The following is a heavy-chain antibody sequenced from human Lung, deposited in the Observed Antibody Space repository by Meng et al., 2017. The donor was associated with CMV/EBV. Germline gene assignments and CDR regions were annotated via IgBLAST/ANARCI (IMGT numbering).Heavy chain of an antibody. CDR1: GDSITNHNL. J-gene: IGHJ1*01. V-gene: IGHV4-4*02. CDR2: IPHRGSS. Sequence: QGRWGGAGPALVKPSETLSLTCAVSGDSITNHNLWAWVRQPPGKGLEWIGEIPHRGSSAYNPSLKSRVSMSIDKSKNQFSLKLTSVTAADTAVYHCLRRSGGSVWGQGTLVTVSS. CDR3: LRRSGGSV. D-gene: IGHD3-10*01.